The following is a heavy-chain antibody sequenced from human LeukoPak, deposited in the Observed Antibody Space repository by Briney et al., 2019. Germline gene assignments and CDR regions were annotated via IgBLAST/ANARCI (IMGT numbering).Heavy chain of an antibody. D-gene: IGHD2-21*01. V-gene: IGHV3-7*04. J-gene: IGHJ5*02. CDR2: MNEEGGEI. Sequence: GGSLRLSCAASGFTFSSSWMTWVRQAPGKGLGWVASMNEEGGEIHYVDSVKGRFTISRDNAKNSLYLQMNSLTAEDTAVYYCVRAYHPGGWFDPWGQGTLVTVSS. CDR1: GFTFSSSW. CDR3: VRAYHPGGWFDP.